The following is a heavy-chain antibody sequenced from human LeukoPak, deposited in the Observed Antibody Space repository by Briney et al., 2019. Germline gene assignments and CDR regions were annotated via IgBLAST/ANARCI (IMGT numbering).Heavy chain of an antibody. V-gene: IGHV3-33*01. J-gene: IGHJ4*02. Sequence: GGSLRLSCAASGFTFSSYGMHWVRQAPGKGLEWVAVIWYGGSNKYYADSVKGRFTISRDNSKNTLYLQMNSLRAEDTAVYYCAREIVATIGYYFDYWGQGTLVTVSS. CDR1: GFTFSSYG. D-gene: IGHD5-12*01. CDR3: AREIVATIGYYFDY. CDR2: IWYGGSNK.